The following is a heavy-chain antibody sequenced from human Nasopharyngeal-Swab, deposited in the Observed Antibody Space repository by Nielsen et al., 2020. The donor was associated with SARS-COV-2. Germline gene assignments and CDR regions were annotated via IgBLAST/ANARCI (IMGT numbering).Heavy chain of an antibody. Sequence: GGSLRLSCAASGFTFTSYAMHWVRQAPGQGLEWMAVISYDGSNKYYADSVEGRFTISRDNSKNTLYLQMNSLRAEDTAVYYCARVRVGTTNFDYWGQGTLVTVSS. CDR2: ISYDGSNK. CDR1: GFTFTSYA. V-gene: IGHV3-30-3*01. D-gene: IGHD1-26*01. CDR3: ARVRVGTTNFDY. J-gene: IGHJ4*02.